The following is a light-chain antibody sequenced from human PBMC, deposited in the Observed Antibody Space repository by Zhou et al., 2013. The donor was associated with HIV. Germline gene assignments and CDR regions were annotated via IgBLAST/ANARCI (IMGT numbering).Light chain of an antibody. J-gene: IGKJ1*01. Sequence: IVMTQSPLSLPVTPGEPASISCKSSQSLLYSNGYYSLDWYLQKPGQSPRLLIYLGSNRASGVPDRFSGSGSGTDFTLKISRVEAEDVGVYYCMQSGHTPWTFGQGTEVEIK. CDR1: QSLLYSNGYYS. CDR3: MQSGHTPWT. CDR2: LGS. V-gene: IGKV2-28*01.